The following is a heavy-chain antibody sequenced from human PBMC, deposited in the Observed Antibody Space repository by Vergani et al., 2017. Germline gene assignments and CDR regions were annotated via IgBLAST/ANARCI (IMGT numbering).Heavy chain of an antibody. CDR3: AREVACSSTSCYSGAFDI. Sequence: QVQLQESGPGLVKPSETLSLTCTVSGGSISSYYWSWIWQPPGTGLERIGFIYYSGSTNSNPSLTSPVTISVDTSKNQFSLKLSSVTAADTAVYYCAREVACSSTSCYSGAFDIWGQGTIVTVSS. D-gene: IGHD2-2*01. V-gene: IGHV4-59*01. CDR2: IYYSGST. J-gene: IGHJ3*02. CDR1: GGSISSYY.